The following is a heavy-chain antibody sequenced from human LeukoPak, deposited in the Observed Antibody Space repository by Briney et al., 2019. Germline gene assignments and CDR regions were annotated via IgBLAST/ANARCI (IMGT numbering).Heavy chain of an antibody. CDR1: GFSFRSYT. J-gene: IGHJ6*03. D-gene: IGHD6-6*01. CDR3: ARDRHVPGLYYYYMDV. V-gene: IGHV3-48*01. Sequence: GSLRLSCAASGFSFRSYTMNWVRQPPGKGLEWVSNIGTSSTTIYYADSVKGRFTISRDNAKNSLYLQMNSLRPEDTAVYFCARDRHVPGLYYYYMDVWGKGTTVTVSS. CDR2: IGTSSTTI.